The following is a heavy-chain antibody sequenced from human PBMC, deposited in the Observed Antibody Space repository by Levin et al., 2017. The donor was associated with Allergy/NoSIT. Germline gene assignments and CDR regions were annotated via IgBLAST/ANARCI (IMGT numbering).Heavy chain of an antibody. J-gene: IGHJ4*02. D-gene: IGHD3-9*01. CDR1: GFSFSNFA. Sequence: PGGSLRLSCAASGFSFSNFAMHWVRQAPGKGLEWVAVILYDGSNAYYADSVKGRFTISRDNSKNTLYLQMNSLRGEDTAVYYCARDNEMTILAGYYIGYWGQGTLVTVSS. CDR3: ARDNEMTILAGYYIGY. V-gene: IGHV3-30*04. CDR2: ILYDGSNA.